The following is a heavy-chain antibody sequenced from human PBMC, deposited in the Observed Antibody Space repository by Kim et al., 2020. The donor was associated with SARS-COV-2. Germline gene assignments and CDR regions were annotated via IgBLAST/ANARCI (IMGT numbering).Heavy chain of an antibody. CDR1: GGSISSGGYY. V-gene: IGHV4-31*03. CDR2: IYYSGST. CDR3: ARAYSSSWPSAGNAFDI. J-gene: IGHJ3*02. D-gene: IGHD6-13*01. Sequence: SETLSLTCTVSGGSISSGGYYWSWIRQHPGKGLEWIGYIYYSGSTYYNPSLKSRVTISVDTSKNQFSLKLSSVTAADTAVYYCARAYSSSWPSAGNAFDIWGQGTMVTVSS.